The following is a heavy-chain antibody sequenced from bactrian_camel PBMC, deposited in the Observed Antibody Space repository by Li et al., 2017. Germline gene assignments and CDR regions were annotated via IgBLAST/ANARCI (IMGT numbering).Heavy chain of an antibody. Sequence: HVQLVESGGGSVQAGGSLRLSCVASGYTSCMGWFRQGAEKEREGVATISSGGDTTYYDDSVKGRFTTSRDNAKNTLYLQLNSPKTEDTAMYYCANPITSIIGKGTQVTVS. CDR1: GYTSC. CDR2: ISSGGDTT. D-gene: IGHD2*01. V-gene: IGHV3S1*01. J-gene: IGHJ4*01.